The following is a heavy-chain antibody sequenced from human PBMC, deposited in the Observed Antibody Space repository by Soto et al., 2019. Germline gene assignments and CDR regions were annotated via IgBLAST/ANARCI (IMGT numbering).Heavy chain of an antibody. Sequence: EVQLVESGGGLVKPGGSLRLSCAASDFSISNAWMNWVRQAPGKGLEWVGRIKTRSEGEATDYAAPLKDRFTISRDDSKNPLFLQMNSLKPEDTAVYYCTTGSVEGVWGQGARSSSP. J-gene: IGHJ6*02. V-gene: IGHV3-15*07. D-gene: IGHD2-15*01. CDR1: DFSISNAW. CDR3: TTGSVEGV. CDR2: IKTRSEGEAT.